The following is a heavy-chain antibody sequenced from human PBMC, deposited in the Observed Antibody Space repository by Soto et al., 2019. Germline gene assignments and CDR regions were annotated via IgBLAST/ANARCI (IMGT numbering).Heavy chain of an antibody. CDR1: GGSISSSSYY. V-gene: IGHV4-39*01. CDR2: IYYSGST. J-gene: IGHJ6*02. CDR3: ARRAVTNYYYYYGMDV. D-gene: IGHD4-17*01. Sequence: SETLSLTCTVSGGSISSSSYYWGWIRQPPGKGLEWIGSIYYSGSTYYNPSLKSRVTISVDTSKNQFSLKLSSVTAADTAVYYCARRAVTNYYYYYGMDVWGHGTTVTVSS.